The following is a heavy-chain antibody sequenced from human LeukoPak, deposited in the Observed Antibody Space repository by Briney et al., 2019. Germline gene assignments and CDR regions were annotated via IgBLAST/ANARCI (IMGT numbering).Heavy chain of an antibody. V-gene: IGHV3-21*04. CDR3: AKSDYYDSSGYYYRGTFDY. CDR1: GFTFSSYN. J-gene: IGHJ4*02. CDR2: ITSSGSYI. D-gene: IGHD3-22*01. Sequence: KPGGSLRLSCAASGFTFSSYNMNWVRQAPGKGLEWVSSITSSGSYIYYADSVKGRFTISRDNSKNTLYLQMNSLRAEDTAVYYCAKSDYYDSSGYYYRGTFDYWGQGTLVTVSS.